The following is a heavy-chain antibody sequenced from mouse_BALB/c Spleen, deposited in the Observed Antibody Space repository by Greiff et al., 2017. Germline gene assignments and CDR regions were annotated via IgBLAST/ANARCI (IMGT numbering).Heavy chain of an antibody. Sequence: EVKLVESGGGLVKPGGSLKLSCAASGFAFSSYDMSWVRQTPEKRLEWVAYISSGGGSTYYPDTVKGRFTISRDNAKNTLYLQMSSLKSEDTAMYYCARHMIRDYYAMDYWGQGTSVTVSS. CDR3: ARHMIRDYYAMDY. V-gene: IGHV5-12-1*01. CDR1: GFAFSSYD. D-gene: IGHD2-4*01. J-gene: IGHJ4*01. CDR2: ISSGGGST.